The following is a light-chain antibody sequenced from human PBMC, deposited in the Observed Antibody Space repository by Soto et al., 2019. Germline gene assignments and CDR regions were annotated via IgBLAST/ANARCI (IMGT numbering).Light chain of an antibody. CDR1: SSNVGKNA. CDR3: QSYDSSLRGYV. J-gene: IGLJ1*01. Sequence: QSVLTQPPSASGTPGQRVTISCSGGSSNVGKNAVIWYRQFPGTAPRLLIYNNDQRPSGVPDRFSGSKSGTSASLAITGLQAEDEADYYCQSYDSSLRGYVFGTGTKVTVL. CDR2: NND. V-gene: IGLV1-44*01.